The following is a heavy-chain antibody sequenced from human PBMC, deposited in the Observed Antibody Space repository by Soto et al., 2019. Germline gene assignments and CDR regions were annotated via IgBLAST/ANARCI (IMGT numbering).Heavy chain of an antibody. CDR2: IYSGGST. J-gene: IGHJ4*02. V-gene: IGHV3-66*01. D-gene: IGHD4-17*01. CDR1: GFTFSNYA. Sequence: GGSLRLSCSASGFTFSNYAMHWVRQAPGKGLEWVSVIYSGGSTYYADSVKGRFTISRDNSKNTLYLQMNSLRAEDTAVYYCARDPTTVTTFDYWGQGTLVTVSS. CDR3: ARDPTTVTTFDY.